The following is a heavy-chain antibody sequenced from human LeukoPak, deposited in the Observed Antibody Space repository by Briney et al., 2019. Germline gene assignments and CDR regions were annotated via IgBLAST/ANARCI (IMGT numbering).Heavy chain of an antibody. J-gene: IGHJ6*02. V-gene: IGHV3-15*01. CDR2: IKRKSDGETT. CDR1: GFSFNNAW. CDR3: TRDDPDGMDV. Sequence: GGSLRLSCAASGFSFNNAWMSWVRLAPGKGLEWVGRIKRKSDGETTDYAAPVKGRFTISRDDLKNTLYLQMESLKSEDTAVYYCTRDDPDGMDVWGQGTTVIVSS.